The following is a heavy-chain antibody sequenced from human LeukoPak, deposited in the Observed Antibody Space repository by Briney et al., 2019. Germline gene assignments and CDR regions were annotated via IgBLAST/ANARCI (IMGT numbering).Heavy chain of an antibody. D-gene: IGHD6-6*01. CDR1: GYTLTELS. V-gene: IGHV1-24*01. CDR2: FDPEDGET. Sequence: ASVKVSCKVSGYTLTELSMHWVRQAPGKGLEWMGGFDPEDGETIYAQKFQGRVTMTEDTSTDTAYMELSSLRSEDTAVYYCARSGSSSWDYYYYMDVWGKGTTVTVSS. J-gene: IGHJ6*03. CDR3: ARSGSSSWDYYYYMDV.